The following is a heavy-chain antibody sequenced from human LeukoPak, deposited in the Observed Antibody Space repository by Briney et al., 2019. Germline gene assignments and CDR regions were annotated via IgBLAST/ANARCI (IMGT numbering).Heavy chain of an antibody. D-gene: IGHD3-22*01. CDR3: ARGYDSGYVGSYLVY. CDR2: INAVNGNT. Sequence: ASVKVSCKASGYTLTTYAMHWVRQAPGQSLEWMGWINAVNGNTTYSQRFQGRVTITRDTSANTVYMELSSLTSEDTAVYYCARGYDSGYVGSYLVYWGQGALVTVSS. CDR1: GYTLTTYA. J-gene: IGHJ4*02. V-gene: IGHV1-3*01.